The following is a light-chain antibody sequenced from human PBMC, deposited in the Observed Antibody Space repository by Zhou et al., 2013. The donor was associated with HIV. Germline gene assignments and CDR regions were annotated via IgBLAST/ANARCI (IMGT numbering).Light chain of an antibody. CDR2: DVA. J-gene: IGLJ1*01. V-gene: IGLV2-14*03. CDR3: SSWTTTNTLV. Sequence: QSALTQPASVSGSPGQSINISCTGTNSNVATYNYVSWYQHFPDKAPKLVIYDVAKRPSGVSPRFSGSKSGKTASLTISGLQTEDEADYYCSSWTTTNTLVFGSGTKVDVL. CDR1: NSNVATYNY.